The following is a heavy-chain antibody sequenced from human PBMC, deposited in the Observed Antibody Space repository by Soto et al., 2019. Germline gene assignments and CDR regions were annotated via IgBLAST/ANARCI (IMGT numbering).Heavy chain of an antibody. CDR2: ISYDGSNK. J-gene: IGHJ6*02. V-gene: IGHV3-30-3*01. D-gene: IGHD6-13*01. Sequence: QVQLVESGGGVVQPGRSLRLSCAASGFTFSSYAMHWVRQAPGKGLEWVAVISYDGSNKYYADSVKGRFTISRDNSKNTMYLQMNSLRAEDTAVYYCARELSNIAAAGNYYYYGMDVWGQGTTVTVSS. CDR3: ARELSNIAAAGNYYYYGMDV. CDR1: GFTFSSYA.